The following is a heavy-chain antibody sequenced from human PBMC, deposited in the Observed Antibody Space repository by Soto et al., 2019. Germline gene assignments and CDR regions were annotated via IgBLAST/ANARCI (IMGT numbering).Heavy chain of an antibody. D-gene: IGHD3-10*01. CDR3: ARDAIAMVRGTNNWFDP. Sequence: EVQVVESGGGLVQPGGSLRLSCAVSGFTFSNYWMTWVRQAPGKGLEWVSAISGNGISTYYADSVRGRFTISRDNSKNTLYLQMNRLRADDTAVYYCARDAIAMVRGTNNWFDPWGQGTLVTVST. CDR1: GFTFSNYW. V-gene: IGHV3-23*04. CDR2: ISGNGIST. J-gene: IGHJ5*02.